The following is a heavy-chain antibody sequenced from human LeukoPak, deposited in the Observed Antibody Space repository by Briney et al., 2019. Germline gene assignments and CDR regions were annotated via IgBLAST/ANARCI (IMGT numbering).Heavy chain of an antibody. J-gene: IGHJ4*02. CDR2: INPNSGGT. CDR3: ARDDYGDYPDY. Sequence: ASVKVSCKTSGYTFTGFYTYWVRQAPGQGLEWMGWINPNSGGTNYAQKFQGRVTMTRDTSISTAYMELSRLRSDDTAVYYCARDDYGDYPDYWGQGTLVTVSS. CDR1: GYTFTGFY. V-gene: IGHV1-2*02. D-gene: IGHD4-17*01.